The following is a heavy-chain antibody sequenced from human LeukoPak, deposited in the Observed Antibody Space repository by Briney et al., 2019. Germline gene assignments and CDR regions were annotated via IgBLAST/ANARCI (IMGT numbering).Heavy chain of an antibody. CDR3: ARDATVVSDY. CDR1: GFTFSSYS. D-gene: IGHD4-23*01. J-gene: IGHJ4*02. Sequence: GRSLRLSCAASGFTFSSYSMSWVSQARGKGMEWVSSISSSSGYIYYTGSVKGRFTISKDNAKNSLYLQMNSLRAEDTAVYYCARDATVVSDYWGQGTLVTVSS. V-gene: IGHV3-21*01. CDR2: ISSSSGYI.